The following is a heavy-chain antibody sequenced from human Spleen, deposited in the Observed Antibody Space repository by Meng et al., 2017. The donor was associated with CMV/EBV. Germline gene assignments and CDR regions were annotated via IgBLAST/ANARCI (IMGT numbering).Heavy chain of an antibody. CDR3: ARGYYDSSGYGYWYLDL. Sequence: QAELQGAGPGLVKPSQTLSLTCTVSGGSISSGDYYWSWIRQPPGKGLEWIGYIYYSGSTYYNPSLKSRVTISVDTSKNQFSLKLSSVTAADTAVYYCARGYYDSSGYGYWYLDLWGRGTLVTVSS. CDR2: IYYSGST. J-gene: IGHJ2*01. D-gene: IGHD3-22*01. CDR1: GGSISSGDYY. V-gene: IGHV4-30-4*01.